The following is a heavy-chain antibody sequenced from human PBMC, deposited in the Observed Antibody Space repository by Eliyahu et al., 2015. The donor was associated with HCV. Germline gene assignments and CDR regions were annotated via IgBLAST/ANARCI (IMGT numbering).Heavy chain of an antibody. CDR3: ARDQLPFLGVAGTFPDAFDI. V-gene: IGHV1-18*01. J-gene: IGHJ3*02. CDR1: GYTFTSYG. D-gene: IGHD6-19*01. CDR2: ISAYNGNT. Sequence: QVQLVQSGAEVKKPGASVKVSCKASGYTFTSYGISWVRQAPGQGLEWMGWISAYNGNTNYAQKLQDRVTMTTDTSTSTAYMELRSLRSDDTAVYYCARDQLPFLGVAGTFPDAFDIWGQGTMVTVSS.